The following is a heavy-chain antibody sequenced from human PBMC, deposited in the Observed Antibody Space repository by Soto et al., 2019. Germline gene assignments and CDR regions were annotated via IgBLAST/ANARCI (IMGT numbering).Heavy chain of an antibody. CDR2: ISGSGGST. CDR1: GFTFSSYA. Sequence: GGSLRLSCAASGFTFSSYAMSWVRQAPGKGLEWVSAISGSGGSTYYADSVKGRFTISRDNSKNTLYLQMNSLRAEDTAVYYCAKDSRSSSWYGVDAFDIWGQGTMVTVSS. J-gene: IGHJ3*02. V-gene: IGHV3-23*01. D-gene: IGHD6-13*01. CDR3: AKDSRSSSWYGVDAFDI.